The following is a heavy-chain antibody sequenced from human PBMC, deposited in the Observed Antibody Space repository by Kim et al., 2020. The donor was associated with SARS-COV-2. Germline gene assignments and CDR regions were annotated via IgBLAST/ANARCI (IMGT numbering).Heavy chain of an antibody. CDR1: GFTFSSYW. CDR3: ARGIIATYKMWFDP. Sequence: GGSLRLSCAASGFTFSSYWMHWVRQAPGKGLVWVSRINSDGTSTSYADSVKGRFTISRDNAKNTLYLQLTSLIAEDTAVYYCARGIIATYKMWFDPWGQGTLVTVSS. CDR2: INSDGTST. J-gene: IGHJ5*02. D-gene: IGHD1-1*01. V-gene: IGHV3-74*01.